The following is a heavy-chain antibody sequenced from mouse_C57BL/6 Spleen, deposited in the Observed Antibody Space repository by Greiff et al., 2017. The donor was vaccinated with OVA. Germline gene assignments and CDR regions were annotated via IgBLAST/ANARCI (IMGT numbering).Heavy chain of an antibody. CDR2: IRSKSNNYAT. Sequence: EVQRVESGGGLVQPKGSLKLSCAASGFSFNTYAMNWVRQAPGKGLEWVARIRSKSNNYATYYADSVKDRFTISRDDSESMLYLQMNNLKTEDTAMYYCVSELARYWYFDVWGTGTTVTVSS. CDR1: GFSFNTYA. CDR3: VSELARYWYFDV. D-gene: IGHD4-1*01. J-gene: IGHJ1*03. V-gene: IGHV10-1*01.